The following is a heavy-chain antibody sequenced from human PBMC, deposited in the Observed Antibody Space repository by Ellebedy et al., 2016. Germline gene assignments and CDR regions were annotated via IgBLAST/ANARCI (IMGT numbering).Heavy chain of an antibody. J-gene: IGHJ4*02. CDR2: ISGSGGST. D-gene: IGHD5-24*01. Sequence: GESLKISCAASGFPFSSYSMNWVRQAPGKGLEWVSAISGSGGSTYYADSVKGRFTISRDNSKNTLYLQMNSLRAEDTAVYYCAKDNYGATIQDYWGQGTLVTVSS. CDR1: GFPFSSYS. CDR3: AKDNYGATIQDY. V-gene: IGHV3-23*01.